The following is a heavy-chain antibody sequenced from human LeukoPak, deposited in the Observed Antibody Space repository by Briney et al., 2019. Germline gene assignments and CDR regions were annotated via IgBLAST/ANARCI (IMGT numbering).Heavy chain of an antibody. V-gene: IGHV3-30-3*01. D-gene: IGHD1-7*01. J-gene: IGHJ4*02. CDR3: ARGNYTLSFDY. CDR2: ISYDGSNK. CDR1: GFTFSSYA. Sequence: PGRSLRLSCAASGFTFSSYAMHWVRQAPGKGLEWVAVISYDGSNKYYADSVKGRFTISRDNSKNTLYLQMNSLRAEDTAVYYCARGNYTLSFDYWGQGTLVTVSS.